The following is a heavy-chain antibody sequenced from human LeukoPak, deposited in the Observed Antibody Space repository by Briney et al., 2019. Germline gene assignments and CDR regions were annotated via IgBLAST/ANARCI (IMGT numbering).Heavy chain of an antibody. CDR1: GFTFSSYA. D-gene: IGHD6-19*01. J-gene: IGHJ4*02. Sequence: PGGSLRLSCAASGFTFSSYAMSWVRQAPGKGLEWVSAISGSGGSTYYADSVKGRFTISRDNSKNTLYLQMNSLRAEDTAVYYCARVKQWLGWEFDYWGQGTLVTVSS. CDR2: ISGSGGST. V-gene: IGHV3-23*01. CDR3: ARVKQWLGWEFDY.